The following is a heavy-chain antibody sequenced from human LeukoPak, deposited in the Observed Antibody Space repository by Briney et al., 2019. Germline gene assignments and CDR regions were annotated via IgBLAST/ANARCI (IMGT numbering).Heavy chain of an antibody. Sequence: PSETLSLTCTVSGGSISSSSYYWGWIRQPPGKGLEWIGSIYYSGSTYYNPSLKSRVTISVDTSKNQFSLKLSSVTAADTAVYYCARVRSMVFDYWGQGTLVTVSS. CDR1: GGSISSSSYY. V-gene: IGHV4-39*07. CDR3: ARVRSMVFDY. CDR2: IYYSGST. D-gene: IGHD3-10*01. J-gene: IGHJ4*02.